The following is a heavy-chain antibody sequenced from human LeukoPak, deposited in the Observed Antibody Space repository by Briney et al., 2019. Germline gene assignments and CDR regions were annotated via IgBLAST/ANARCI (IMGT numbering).Heavy chain of an antibody. J-gene: IGHJ4*02. D-gene: IGHD6-19*01. Sequence: ASVKVSCKASGYTFTSYDINWVRQAAGQGLEWMGWMNPNSGNTGRPQKFQGRVIMTRNTSISTVYMELSSLRSEDTALYYCARGLSSGWYYFDYWGQGTLVTVSS. CDR2: MNPNSGNT. CDR1: GYTFTSYD. V-gene: IGHV1-8*01. CDR3: ARGLSSGWYYFDY.